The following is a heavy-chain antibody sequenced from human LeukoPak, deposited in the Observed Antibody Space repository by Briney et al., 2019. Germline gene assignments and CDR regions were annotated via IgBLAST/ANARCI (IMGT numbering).Heavy chain of an antibody. CDR3: ARHGDSRLIDY. CDR1: AGSISSYY. V-gene: IGHV4-59*08. CDR2: VHYSGNT. D-gene: IGHD6-13*01. J-gene: IGHJ4*02. Sequence: PSETLSLTCTVSAGSISSYYWTWIPQPPGKGPEWIGNVHYSGNTNYNPSLKSRVTISVDTSNNHYSLKLRSVTAADTAVYYCARHGDSRLIDYWGQGTLVTVSS.